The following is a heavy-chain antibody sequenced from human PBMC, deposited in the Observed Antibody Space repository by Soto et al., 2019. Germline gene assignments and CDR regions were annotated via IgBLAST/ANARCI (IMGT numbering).Heavy chain of an antibody. J-gene: IGHJ4*02. V-gene: IGHV4-61*02. D-gene: IGHD3-22*01. CDR3: ARGGVITSDFDY. Sequence: PSETLSLTCTVSGVSISSSNYYWSWIRQPAGKGLEWIGRIYTSGSTNYNPSLKSRVTMSVDTSKNQFSLKLSSVTAADTAVYYCARGGVITSDFDYWGQGTLVTVSS. CDR2: IYTSGST. CDR1: GVSISSSNYY.